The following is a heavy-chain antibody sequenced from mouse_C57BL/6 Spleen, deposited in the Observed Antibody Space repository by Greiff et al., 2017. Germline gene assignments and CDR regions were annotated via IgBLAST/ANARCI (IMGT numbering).Heavy chain of an antibody. D-gene: IGHD1-1*02. V-gene: IGHV14-3*01. J-gene: IGHJ2*01. CDR3: APSGGTEYYFDY. Sequence: EVQVVASVAELVRPGASVKLSCTASGFNIKNTYMHWVKQRPEPGLEWIGRIDPANGNTKYAPKFQGKDTITADTSSHTAHLQLSSLTSEDTAIYYCAPSGGTEYYFDYGGQGTTLTGSS. CDR2: IDPANGNT. CDR1: GFNIKNTY.